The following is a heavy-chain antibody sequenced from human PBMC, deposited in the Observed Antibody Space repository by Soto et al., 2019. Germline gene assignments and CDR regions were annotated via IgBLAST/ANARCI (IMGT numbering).Heavy chain of an antibody. D-gene: IGHD3-16*02. J-gene: IGHJ6*03. V-gene: IGHV4-30-4*01. Sequence: SETLSLTCTVSGGSISSGDYYWSWIRQPPGKGLEWIGYIYYSGSTYYNPSLKSRVTISVDTSKNQFSLKLSSVTAADTAVYYCAKSPIYDYIWGSYRTPDDYYYYYMDVWGKGTTVTVSS. CDR1: GGSISSGDYY. CDR2: IYYSGST. CDR3: AKSPIYDYIWGSYRTPDDYYYYYMDV.